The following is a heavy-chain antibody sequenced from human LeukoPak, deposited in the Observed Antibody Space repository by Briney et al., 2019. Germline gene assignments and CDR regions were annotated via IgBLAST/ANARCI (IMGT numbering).Heavy chain of an antibody. Sequence: ASVKVSCKASGYTFTSYAMHWVRQAPGQRLEWMGWINAGNGNTKYSQKFQGRVTMTRDTSTSTVYMELSSLRSEDTAVYYCARDPGLTSTYYYMDVWGKGTTVTVSS. J-gene: IGHJ6*03. D-gene: IGHD1-14*01. CDR2: INAGNGNT. V-gene: IGHV1-3*01. CDR1: GYTFTSYA. CDR3: ARDPGLTSTYYYMDV.